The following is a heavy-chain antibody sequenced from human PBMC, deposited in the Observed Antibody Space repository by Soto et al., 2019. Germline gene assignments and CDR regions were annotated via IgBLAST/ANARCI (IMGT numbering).Heavy chain of an antibody. D-gene: IGHD4-17*01. CDR2: IYHSGST. CDR1: GGSISSYY. V-gene: IGHV4-59*08. J-gene: IGHJ4*02. Sequence: SETLSLTCTVSGGSISSYYWSWIRQPPGKGLEWIGYIYHSGSTKYNPSLKSRVTISVDTSKNQFSLKLSSVTAADTAVYYCARRDYGAEVDYWGQGTLVTVSS. CDR3: ARRDYGAEVDY.